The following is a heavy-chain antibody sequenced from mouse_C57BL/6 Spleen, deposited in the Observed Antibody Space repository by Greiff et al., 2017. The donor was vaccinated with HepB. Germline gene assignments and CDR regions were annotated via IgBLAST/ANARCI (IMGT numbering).Heavy chain of an antibody. V-gene: IGHV5-4*01. Sequence: EVKLVESGGGLVKPGGSLKLSCAASGFTFSSYAMSWVRQTPEKRLEWVATISDGGSYTYYPDNVKGRFTISRDNAKNNLYLQMSHLKSEDTAMYYCARDRGGYLDVWGTGTTVTVSS. CDR1: GFTFSSYA. CDR3: ARDRGGYLDV. J-gene: IGHJ1*03. CDR2: ISDGGSYT.